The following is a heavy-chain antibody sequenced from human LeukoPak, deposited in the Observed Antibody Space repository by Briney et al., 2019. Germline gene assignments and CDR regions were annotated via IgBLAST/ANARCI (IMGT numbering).Heavy chain of an antibody. V-gene: IGHV3-23*01. D-gene: IGHD3-3*01. Sequence: GGSLRLSCAASGFTFSTYVMNWFRQAPGKGLEWVSTISVGAEYIFYADSVKGRFTISRDNSNNALYLQMHSLRAEDTALYYCASGPPFLKYFEYWGQGTLVTVSS. CDR3: ASGPPFLKYFEY. J-gene: IGHJ4*02. CDR1: GFTFSTYV. CDR2: ISVGAEYI.